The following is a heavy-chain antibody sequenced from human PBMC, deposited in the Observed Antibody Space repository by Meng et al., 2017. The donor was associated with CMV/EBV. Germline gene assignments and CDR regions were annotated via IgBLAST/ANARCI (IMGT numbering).Heavy chain of an antibody. Sequence: SETLSLTCAVYGGSFSGYYWSWIRQPPGKGLEWIGEINHSGSTNYNPSLKSRVTISVDTSKNQFSLKLSSVTAADTAVYYCARGPRITIFGVVITERNSGRMFDYWGQGTLVTVSS. V-gene: IGHV4-34*01. CDR2: INHSGST. D-gene: IGHD3-3*01. CDR3: ARGPRITIFGVVITERNSGRMFDY. J-gene: IGHJ4*02. CDR1: GGSFSGYY.